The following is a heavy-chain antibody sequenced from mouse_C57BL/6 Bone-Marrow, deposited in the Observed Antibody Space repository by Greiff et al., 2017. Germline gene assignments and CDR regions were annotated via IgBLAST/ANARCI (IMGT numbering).Heavy chain of an antibody. CDR1: GYTFTSYG. CDR2: IYPRSGNT. D-gene: IGHD4-1*01. V-gene: IGHV1-81*01. Sequence: QVHVKQSGAELARPGASVKLSCKASGYTFTSYGISWVKQRTGQGLEWIGEIYPRSGNTYYNEKFKGKATLTADKSSRTAYMELRSLTSEDSAVYFCARNWASYYFDYWGQGTTLTVSS. CDR3: ARNWASYYFDY. J-gene: IGHJ2*01.